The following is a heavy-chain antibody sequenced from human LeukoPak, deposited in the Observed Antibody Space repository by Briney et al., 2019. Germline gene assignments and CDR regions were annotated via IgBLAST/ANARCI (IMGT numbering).Heavy chain of an antibody. Sequence: PGGSLRLSCALSGITLSNYGMSWVRQAPGKGLEWVAGLSGSGGGTNYADSVQGRFTISRDNPKNTLYLQMNSLRAEDTAVYFCAKRGVVIRVFLVGFHKEAYYFDSWGQGALVTVSS. J-gene: IGHJ4*02. D-gene: IGHD3-10*01. CDR3: AKRGVVIRVFLVGFHKEAYYFDS. CDR2: LSGSGGGT. CDR1: GITLSNYG. V-gene: IGHV3-23*01.